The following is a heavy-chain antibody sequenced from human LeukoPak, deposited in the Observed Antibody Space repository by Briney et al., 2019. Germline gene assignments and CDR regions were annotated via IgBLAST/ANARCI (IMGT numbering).Heavy chain of an antibody. D-gene: IGHD6-19*01. CDR3: ARRYSSDWIHNDAFDI. Sequence: SQTLSLTCTVSGGSISSGSYYWSWIRQPAGKGLEWIGRIYTSGSTNYNPSLKSRVTISVDTSKNQFSLKLSSVTAADTAVYYCARRYSSDWIHNDAFDIWGQGTMVTVSS. J-gene: IGHJ3*02. CDR2: IYTSGST. CDR1: GGSISSGSYY. V-gene: IGHV4-61*02.